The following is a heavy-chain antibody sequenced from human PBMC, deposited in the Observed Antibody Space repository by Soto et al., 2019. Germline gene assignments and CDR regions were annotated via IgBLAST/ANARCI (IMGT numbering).Heavy chain of an antibody. CDR3: AKYGPYYYYYGMDV. CDR1: GFTFSSYG. CDR2: ISYDGSNK. J-gene: IGHJ6*02. V-gene: IGHV3-30*18. D-gene: IGHD3-10*01. Sequence: QVQLVESGGGVVQPGRSLRLSCAASGFTFSSYGMHWVRQAPGKGLEWVAVISYDGSNKYYADSVKGRFTISRDNSKNTLYLQMNSLRAEDTAVYYCAKYGPYYYYYGMDVWGQGTKVTVSS.